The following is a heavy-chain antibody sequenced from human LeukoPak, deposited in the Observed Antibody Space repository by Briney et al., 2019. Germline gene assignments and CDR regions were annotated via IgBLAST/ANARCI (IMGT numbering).Heavy chain of an antibody. CDR2: IYHSGST. D-gene: IGHD3-10*01. CDR3: VGGSGSLDAFDI. V-gene: IGHV4-30-2*01. J-gene: IGHJ3*02. Sequence: TLSLTCSVSGGSISSGGYSWSWIRQPPGKGLEWIGYIYHSGSTYYNPSLKSRVTISVDRSKNQFSLELSSVTAADTAVYYCVGGSGSLDAFDIWGQGTMVTVSS. CDR1: GGSISSGGYS.